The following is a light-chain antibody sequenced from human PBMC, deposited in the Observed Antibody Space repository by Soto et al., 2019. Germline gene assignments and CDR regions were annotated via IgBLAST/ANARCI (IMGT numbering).Light chain of an antibody. J-gene: IGKJ4*01. CDR1: QSVSNF. V-gene: IGKV1-39*01. CDR2: AAS. Sequence: DIQMTQSPSSLSASVGDRVTITCRASQSVSNFLNWYQQKPGKAPKLLIYAASNLQSGVPSRFSGSGSGTDFTLTISRLQPEDFATYYCQQSYSSPLTFGGGTKVEIK. CDR3: QQSYSSPLT.